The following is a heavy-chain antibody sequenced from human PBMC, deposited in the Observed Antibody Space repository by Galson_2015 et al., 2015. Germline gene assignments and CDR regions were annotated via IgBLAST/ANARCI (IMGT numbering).Heavy chain of an antibody. Sequence: SLRLSCAASGFTSSSYEMNWVRQAPGKGLEWVSYISSSGSTIYYADSVKGRFTISRDNAKNSLYLQMNSLRAEDTAIYYCARRGYRSGWYYGFDIWGQGTMVTVSS. CDR2: ISSSGSTI. CDR3: ARRGYRSGWYYGFDI. V-gene: IGHV3-48*03. CDR1: GFTSSSYE. D-gene: IGHD6-19*01. J-gene: IGHJ3*02.